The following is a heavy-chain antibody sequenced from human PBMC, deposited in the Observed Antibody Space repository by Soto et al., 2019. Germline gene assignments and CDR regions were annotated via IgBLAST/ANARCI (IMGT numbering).Heavy chain of an antibody. J-gene: IGHJ2*01. D-gene: IGHD1-26*01. CDR3: ARDWDRGGGSYLWKFDL. CDR1: GFALTPYA. CDR2: ISYDGSYR. V-gene: IGHV3-30-3*01. Sequence: QEQLVESGGGVVQPGRSLRLSCAASGFALTPYAMHWVRQAPGKGLEWVAIISYDGSYRSYGDSVKGGFTISRDNSEKSLYPQMDTLRSEDTAVYYCARDWDRGGGSYLWKFDLWGRGTLVTVSS.